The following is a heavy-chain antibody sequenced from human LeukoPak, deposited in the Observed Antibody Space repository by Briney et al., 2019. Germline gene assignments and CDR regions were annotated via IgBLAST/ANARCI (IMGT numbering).Heavy chain of an antibody. CDR1: GGSISSYY. Sequence: PSETLSLTCTVSGGSISSYYWSWIRQPAGKGLEWIGHIYSSGSFKYNPSLKSRVTMSIDTSKNQLSLKLNSVTAADTAVYYCARSGGSSSGSLGLWYSDIWGQGTMVTVSS. CDR3: ARSGGSSSGSLGLWYSDI. CDR2: IYSSGSF. D-gene: IGHD6-19*01. J-gene: IGHJ3*02. V-gene: IGHV4-4*07.